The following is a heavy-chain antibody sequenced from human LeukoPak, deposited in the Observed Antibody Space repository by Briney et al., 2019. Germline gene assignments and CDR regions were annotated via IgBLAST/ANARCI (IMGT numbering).Heavy chain of an antibody. J-gene: IGHJ4*02. Sequence: GGSLRLSCAASGFTFTSFWMSWVRLAPGKGLEWVANIKQDGSEKNYVDSVKGRFTISRDNAKNSLYLQMKNLRAEDTAVYYCARVSSGWYGGLDYWGQGTLVTVSS. CDR2: IKQDGSEK. CDR3: ARVSSGWYGGLDY. V-gene: IGHV3-7*03. D-gene: IGHD6-19*01. CDR1: GFTFTSFW.